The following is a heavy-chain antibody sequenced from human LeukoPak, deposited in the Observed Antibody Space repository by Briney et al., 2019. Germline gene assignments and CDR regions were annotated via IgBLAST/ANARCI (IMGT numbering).Heavy chain of an antibody. V-gene: IGHV1-8*02. J-gene: IGHJ3*02. CDR3: ARVGPGAFDI. CDR1: GYTFTGYY. D-gene: IGHD3-10*01. Sequence: ASVKVSCKASGYTFTGYYMHWVRQAPGQGLEWMGWMNPNSGNTGYAQKFQGRVTMTRNTSISTAYMELSSLRSEDTAVYYCARVGPGAFDIWGQGTMVTVSS. CDR2: MNPNSGNT.